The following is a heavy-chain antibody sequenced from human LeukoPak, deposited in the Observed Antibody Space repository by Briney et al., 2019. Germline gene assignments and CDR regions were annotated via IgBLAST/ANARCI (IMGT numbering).Heavy chain of an antibody. CDR3: ASSGADYDSSGYYEKFDY. Sequence: SETLSLTCTVSGGSISSYYWSWIRQPAGKGLEWIGRIYTSGSTNYNPSLKSRVTMSVDTSKNQFSLKLSSVTAADTAVYYCASSGADYDSSGYYEKFDYWAREPWSPSPQ. CDR2: IYTSGST. CDR1: GGSISSYY. J-gene: IGHJ4*02. V-gene: IGHV4-4*07. D-gene: IGHD3-22*01.